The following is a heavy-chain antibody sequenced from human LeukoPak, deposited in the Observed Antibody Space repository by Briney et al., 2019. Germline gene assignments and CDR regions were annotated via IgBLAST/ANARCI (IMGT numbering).Heavy chain of an antibody. CDR3: SKRYFSSGGPFDC. CDR1: GFTFSSYG. V-gene: IGHV3-23*01. J-gene: IGHJ4*02. D-gene: IGHD3-16*01. CDR2: ISGDGGTT. Sequence: GGSLRLSCAASGFTFSSYGMSWVRQAPGKGLEWVSAISGDGGTTYYADPVKGRFTVSRDSSKNTLFLQMNSLRAEDTAVYYCSKRYFSSGGPFDCWGQGTLVTVSS.